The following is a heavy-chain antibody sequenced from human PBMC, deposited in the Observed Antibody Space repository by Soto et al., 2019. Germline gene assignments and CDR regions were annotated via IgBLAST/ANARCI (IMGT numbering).Heavy chain of an antibody. J-gene: IGHJ4*02. CDR2: IIPILGIA. CDR3: ASLPRQNYYGSGSPNPAY. D-gene: IGHD3-10*01. CDR1: GGTFSSYT. Sequence: SVKVSCKASGGTFSSYTISWVRQAPGQGLEWMGRIIPILGIANYAQKFQGRVTITADKSTSTAYMELSSLRSEDTAVYYCASLPRQNYYGSGSPNPAYWGQGTLVTVSS. V-gene: IGHV1-69*02.